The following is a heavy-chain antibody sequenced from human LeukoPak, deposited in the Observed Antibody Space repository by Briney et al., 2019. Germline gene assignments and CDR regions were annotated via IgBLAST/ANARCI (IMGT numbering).Heavy chain of an antibody. CDR1: GFTFSSYA. D-gene: IGHD3-16*01. J-gene: IGHJ4*02. V-gene: IGHV3-23*01. CDR2: ISGSGGST. CDR3: AKELGLTLPFDC. Sequence: GGSLRLSCAASGFTFSSYAMSWVRQAPGKGLKWVSAISGSGGSTYYADSVKGRFTISRDNSKNTLHLEMSSLRAEDTAVYYCAKELGLTLPFDCWGQGTLVTVSS.